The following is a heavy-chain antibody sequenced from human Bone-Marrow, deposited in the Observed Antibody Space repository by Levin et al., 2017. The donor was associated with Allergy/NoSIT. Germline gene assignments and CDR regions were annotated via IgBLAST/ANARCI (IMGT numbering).Heavy chain of an antibody. CDR2: FDPEDGET. D-gene: IGHD1-26*01. CDR1: GYTLTELS. CDR3: ATYSGSYPVPSSPFDY. V-gene: IGHV1-24*01. Sequence: ASVKVSCKVSGYTLTELSMHWVRQAPGKGLEWMGGFDPEDGETIYAQKFQGRVTMTEDTSTDTAYMELSSLRSEDTAVYYCATYSGSYPVPSSPFDYWGQGTLVTVSS. J-gene: IGHJ4*02.